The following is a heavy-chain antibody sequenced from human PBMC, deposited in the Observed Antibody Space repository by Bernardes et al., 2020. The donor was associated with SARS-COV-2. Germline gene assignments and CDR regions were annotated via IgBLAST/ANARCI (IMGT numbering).Heavy chain of an antibody. Sequence: GGSLRLSCAASGFTFSTYGMHWARQAPGKGPEWVAVISNDGKRKYYADSVKGQFTISRDNSKNTLYLQMNSLGAEDTAVYYCAKERTAGDTLDYWGQGTLVTVS. CDR3: AKERTAGDTLDY. V-gene: IGHV3-30*18. J-gene: IGHJ4*02. D-gene: IGHD2-21*02. CDR1: GFTFSTYG. CDR2: ISNDGKRK.